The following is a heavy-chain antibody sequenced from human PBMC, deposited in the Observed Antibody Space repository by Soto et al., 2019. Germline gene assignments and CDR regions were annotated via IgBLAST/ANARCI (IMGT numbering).Heavy chain of an antibody. CDR2: ISYDGSNK. CDR3: ARGSGYYYWDDY. D-gene: IGHD3-22*01. CDR1: GFTFSSYA. Sequence: GGSLRLSCAASGFTFSSYAMHWVRQAPGKGLEWVAVISYDGSNKYYADSVKGRFTISGDNSKNTLYLQMNSLRAEDTAVYYCARGSGYYYWDDYWGQGTLVTVSS. J-gene: IGHJ4*02. V-gene: IGHV3-30-3*01.